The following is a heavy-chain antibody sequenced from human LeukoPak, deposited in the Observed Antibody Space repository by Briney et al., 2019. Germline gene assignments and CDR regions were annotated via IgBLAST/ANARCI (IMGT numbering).Heavy chain of an antibody. Sequence: SETLSLTCTVSGGSISSYYWSWIRQPAGKGMEWIGRIYTSGSTNYNPSLKSRVTMSVDTSKNQCSLKLSSVTAADTAVYYCAXXXXXTYYYGSGKDWFDPWGQGTLVTVSS. J-gene: IGHJ5*02. CDR2: IYTSGST. CDR1: GGSISSYY. V-gene: IGHV4-4*07. D-gene: IGHD3-10*01. CDR3: AXXXXXTYYYGSGKDWFDP.